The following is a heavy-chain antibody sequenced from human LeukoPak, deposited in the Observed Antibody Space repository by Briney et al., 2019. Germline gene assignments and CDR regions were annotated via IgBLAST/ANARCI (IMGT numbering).Heavy chain of an antibody. CDR2: IYSGGST. CDR3: ASTSGWSNYFDY. V-gene: IGHV3-66*01. CDR1: GFTVSSNY. D-gene: IGHD6-19*01. J-gene: IGHJ4*02. Sequence: GGSLRLSCAASGFTVSSNYMSWVRQAPGKGLEWVSVIYSGGSTYYADSVKGRFTISRDNSKNTLYLQMNSLRAEDTALYYCASTSGWSNYFDYWGQGTLVTVSS.